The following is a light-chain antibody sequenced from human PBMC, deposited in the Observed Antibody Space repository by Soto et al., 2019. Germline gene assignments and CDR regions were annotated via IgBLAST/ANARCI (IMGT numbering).Light chain of an antibody. V-gene: IGLV3-21*02. CDR3: QVWDSRSDHVV. CDR1: DIGGKS. J-gene: IGLJ2*01. CDR2: DDR. Sequence: SYVLTQPPSVSVAPGQTARITCGGDDIGGKSVHWYQQKTGQAPVLVVYDDRGRPSGIPERISGSNSEKTATLTISRVEAGDEADYYCQVWDSRSDHVVFGGGTKVTVL.